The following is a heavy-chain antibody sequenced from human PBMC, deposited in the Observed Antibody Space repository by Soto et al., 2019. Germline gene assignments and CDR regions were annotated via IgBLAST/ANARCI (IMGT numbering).Heavy chain of an antibody. CDR3: ARDSNLGFDP. CDR2: INSDGSST. CDR1: GFTFSNYW. Sequence: GGSLTLSCAASGFTFSNYWMHWVRQAPGKGLVWVSHINSDGSSTSSADSVKGRFTISRDNAKNTLYLQMNSLRVEDTAVYYCARDSNLGFDPWGQGTLVTVSS. V-gene: IGHV3-74*01. D-gene: IGHD7-27*01. J-gene: IGHJ5*02.